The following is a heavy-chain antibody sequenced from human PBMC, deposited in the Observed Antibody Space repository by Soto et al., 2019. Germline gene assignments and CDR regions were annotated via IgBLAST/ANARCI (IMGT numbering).Heavy chain of an antibody. CDR3: VRDIVATLDDYYYYAVDV. D-gene: IGHD2-21*01. Sequence: ASVKVSCKPSGYSFTAYRLHWVRQAPGRGLEWMGWHNPHNGETSSVRKFRDRITMTSDTSISTAYMDLSRLTSDDTATYYCVRDIVATLDDYYYYAVDVWGQGTTVTVSS. V-gene: IGHV1-2*02. CDR2: HNPHNGET. CDR1: GYSFTAYR. J-gene: IGHJ6*02.